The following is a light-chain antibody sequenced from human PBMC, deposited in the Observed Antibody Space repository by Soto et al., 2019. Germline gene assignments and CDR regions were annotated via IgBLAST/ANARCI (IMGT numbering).Light chain of an antibody. CDR1: DNIGTN. V-gene: IGKV3-15*01. J-gene: IGKJ2*03. CDR3: QEYNSWPVYS. Sequence: IVVTQFPATLSVSPGERATLSCSAGDNIGTNIAWYQHKPGQSPRLLIYNASTRPPGVAARFSGSGSGTEFTLTISTLQPEDFAVYYCQEYNSWPVYSFGQGTKLEIK. CDR2: NAS.